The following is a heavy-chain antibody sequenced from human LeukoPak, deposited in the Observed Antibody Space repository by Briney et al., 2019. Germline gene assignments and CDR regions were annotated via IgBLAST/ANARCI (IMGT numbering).Heavy chain of an antibody. J-gene: IGHJ5*02. Sequence: AGGSLRLSCAASGFTFSSYAMHWVRQAPGKGLVWVSRINTDGTNTGYADSVKGRFTISRDNAKNTLYLQMNSLRAEDTAVYYCARDPDCDSTSCYIGPYNWFDPWGQGTLVTVSS. CDR2: INTDGTNT. CDR1: GFTFSSYA. D-gene: IGHD2-2*02. V-gene: IGHV3-74*01. CDR3: ARDPDCDSTSCYIGPYNWFDP.